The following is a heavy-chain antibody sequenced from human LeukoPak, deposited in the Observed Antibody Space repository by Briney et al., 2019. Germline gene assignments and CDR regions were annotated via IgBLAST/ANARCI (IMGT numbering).Heavy chain of an antibody. D-gene: IGHD4-11*01. V-gene: IGHV1-2*02. J-gene: IGHJ4*02. Sequence: ASVKVSCKASGYTFSASYIDWVRQAPGQGLEWMGWINPNSGDTNYAQKFQGRVTMTRDTSISTAYMELSSVRSDDAAVYYCGRGDNSIAGPEYWGQGTLVIVSS. CDR1: GYTFSASY. CDR3: GRGDNSIAGPEY. CDR2: INPNSGDT.